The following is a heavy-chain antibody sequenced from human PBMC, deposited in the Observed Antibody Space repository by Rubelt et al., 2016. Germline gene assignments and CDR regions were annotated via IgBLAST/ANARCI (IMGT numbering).Heavy chain of an antibody. D-gene: IGHD1-26*01. CDR2: IYYSGSS. J-gene: IGHJ5*02. CDR1: GGSISSYY. Sequence: QVQLQESGPGLVKPSETLSLTCTVSGGSISSYYWSWIRQPPGKGLEWIGYIYYSGSSNYNPSLKSRVTISVDTSKNQFSLNGSLGTATDTAVYYCARHGSGSRGLFDPWGQGTLVTVSS. CDR3: ARHGSGSRGLFDP. V-gene: IGHV4-59*08.